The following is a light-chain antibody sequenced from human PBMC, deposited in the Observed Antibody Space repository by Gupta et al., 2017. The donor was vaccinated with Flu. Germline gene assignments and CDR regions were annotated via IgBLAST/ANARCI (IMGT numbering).Light chain of an antibody. V-gene: IGLV3-25*03. CDR2: KDH. CDR3: QSADSSGGYAV. CDR1: ALPDQF. Sequence: SYELTQPPSVSVSPGQTARITCSGDALPDQFAFWYQQKPGQGPLLVIFKDHERPSGIPERFSGSTSVTTVTLTISGVQAEDEADYYCQSADSSGGYAVFGGGTKLTVL. J-gene: IGLJ2*01.